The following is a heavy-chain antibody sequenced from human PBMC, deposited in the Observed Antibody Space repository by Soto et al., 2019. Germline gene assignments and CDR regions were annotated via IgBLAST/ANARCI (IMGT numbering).Heavy chain of an antibody. J-gene: IGHJ3*01. D-gene: IGHD3-10*01. CDR3: ARDYGRQAPGL. CDR1: GGTFSSFA. Sequence: QVQLVQSGSEVKKPGSSVKVSCKVSGGTFSSFAISWVRQAPGQGLEWIGGIIPAIGTPDHAPKFRGRVTITADESTSTAYLELSSLTSNDTAAYFCARDYGRQAPGLWGQGTKVTVFS. V-gene: IGHV1-69*01. CDR2: IIPAIGTP.